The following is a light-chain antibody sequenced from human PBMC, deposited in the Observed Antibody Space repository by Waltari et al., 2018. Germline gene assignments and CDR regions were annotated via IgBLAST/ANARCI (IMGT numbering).Light chain of an antibody. Sequence: NFLLTQPHSVSESPGKPITISCTRTSGRIGSNYVQCYQQRPGSAPTTLIYEDNQSPSVVPDRCSGSIDSSSNSASLTIAGLKTEDEADYYCQSSDNTPQVIFGGGTKLAVL. CDR3: QSSDNTPQVI. CDR1: SGRIGSNY. V-gene: IGLV6-57*04. CDR2: EDN. J-gene: IGLJ2*01.